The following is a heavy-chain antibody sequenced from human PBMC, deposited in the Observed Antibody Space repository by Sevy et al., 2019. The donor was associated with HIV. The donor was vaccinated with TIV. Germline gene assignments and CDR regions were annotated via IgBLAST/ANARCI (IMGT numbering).Heavy chain of an antibody. CDR1: GFTFSSYA. D-gene: IGHD2-15*01. Sequence: GGSLRLSCAASGFTFSSYAMHWVRQAPGKGLEWVAVISYDGSNKYYADSVKGRFTISRDNSKNTLYLQMNSLRAEDTAVHYCARETLGSYYYYGMDVWGQGTTVTVSS. CDR3: ARETLGSYYYYGMDV. V-gene: IGHV3-30-3*01. J-gene: IGHJ6*02. CDR2: ISYDGSNK.